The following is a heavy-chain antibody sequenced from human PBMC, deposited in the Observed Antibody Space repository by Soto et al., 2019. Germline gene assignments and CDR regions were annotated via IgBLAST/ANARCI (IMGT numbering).Heavy chain of an antibody. CDR1: GASIISTTKY. J-gene: IGHJ4*02. CDR2: ISSIGST. D-gene: IGHD4-17*01. V-gene: IGHV4-39*01. Sequence: PSETLSLTCTVSGASIISTTKYWGWIRQPPGRGLEWIGTISSIGSTYYNPSLEGRVTISVDTSKNQLSLKVTSVTAADTGLYYCARKDQGDYQFFFDYRGQGTRVPVSS. CDR3: ARKDQGDYQFFFDY.